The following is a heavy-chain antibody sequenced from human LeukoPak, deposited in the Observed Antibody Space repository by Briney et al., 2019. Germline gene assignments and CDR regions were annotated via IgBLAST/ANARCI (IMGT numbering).Heavy chain of an antibody. CDR2: INAYNGNT. D-gene: IGHD6-6*01. CDR3: ARGGEAYSSSFSPYYYYYSYMDV. Sequence: GASVKVSCKTSGYTFTYYVISWVRQAPGQGPEWMGWINAYNGNTNDAQNFQGRVTMTRDTSISTAYMELSRLRSEDTAVDYCARGGEAYSSSFSPYYYYYSYMDVWGKGTTVTVSS. J-gene: IGHJ6*03. V-gene: IGHV1-18*01. CDR1: GYTFTYYV.